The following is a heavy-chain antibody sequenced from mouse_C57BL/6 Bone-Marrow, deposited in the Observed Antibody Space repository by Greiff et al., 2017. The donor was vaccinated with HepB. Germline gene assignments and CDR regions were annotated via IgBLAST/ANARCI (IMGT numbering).Heavy chain of an antibody. Sequence: EVKLVESGPELVKPGASVKISCKASGYSFTDYNMNWVKQSNGKSLEWIGVINPNYGTTSYNQKFKGKATLTVDQSSSTAYMQLNSLTSEDSAVYYCARSRGYDYDGAWFAYWGQGTLVTVSA. CDR1: GYSFTDYN. V-gene: IGHV1-39*01. CDR3: ARSRGYDYDGAWFAY. CDR2: INPNYGTT. J-gene: IGHJ3*01. D-gene: IGHD2-4*01.